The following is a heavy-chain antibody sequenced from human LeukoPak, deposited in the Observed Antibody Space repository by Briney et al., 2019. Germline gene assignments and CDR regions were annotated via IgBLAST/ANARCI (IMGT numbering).Heavy chain of an antibody. CDR2: ISGSGGST. J-gene: IGHJ4*02. V-gene: IGHV3-23*01. CDR1: GFTFSSYA. D-gene: IGHD5-12*01. CDR3: ARECIVATIKDY. Sequence: GGSLRLSCAASGFTFSSYAMSWVRQAPGKGLEWVSAISGSGGSTYYADSVKGRFTISRDNSKNSLYLQMNSLRAEDTAVYYCARECIVATIKDYWGQGTLVTVSS.